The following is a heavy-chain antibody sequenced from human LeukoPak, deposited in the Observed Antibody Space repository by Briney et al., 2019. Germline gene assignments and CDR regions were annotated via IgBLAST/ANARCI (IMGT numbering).Heavy chain of an antibody. Sequence: GGSLRLSCAASGFTVSSNYMSWVRQAPGKGLEWVSVIYSGGSTYYADSVKGRFTISRDNSKNTLYLQMNSLRAEDTAVYYCARDRASGLLRYFDWFDYWGQGTLVTVSS. J-gene: IGHJ4*02. CDR1: GFTVSSNY. D-gene: IGHD3-9*01. CDR3: ARDRASGLLRYFDWFDY. V-gene: IGHV3-66*01. CDR2: IYSGGST.